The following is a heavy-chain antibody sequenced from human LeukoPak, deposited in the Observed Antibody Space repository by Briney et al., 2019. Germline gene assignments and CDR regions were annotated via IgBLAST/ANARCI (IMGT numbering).Heavy chain of an antibody. Sequence: SVKVSCKASGGTFSSYAISWVRQAPGEGLEWMGRIIPIFGTANYAQKFQGRVTISTDESTSTAYMELSSLRSEDTAVYYCARSVLVTAILNYWGQGTLVTVSS. D-gene: IGHD2-21*02. CDR1: GGTFSSYA. J-gene: IGHJ4*02. V-gene: IGHV1-69*05. CDR2: IIPIFGTA. CDR3: ARSVLVTAILNY.